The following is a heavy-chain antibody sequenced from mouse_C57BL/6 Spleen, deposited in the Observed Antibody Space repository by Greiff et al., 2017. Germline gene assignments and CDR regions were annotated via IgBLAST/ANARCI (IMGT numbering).Heavy chain of an antibody. CDR1: GYAFSSSW. Sequence: QVQLQQSGPELVKPGASVKISCKASGYAFSSSWMNWVKQRPGKGLEWIGRIYPGDGDANYNGQFKGKATLTADKPSSTAYMQLSNLTSEDSAVYFCAPNYYVSDYFDYWGQGTTLTVSS. CDR3: APNYYVSDYFDY. CDR2: IYPGDGDA. V-gene: IGHV1-82*01. D-gene: IGHD1-1*01. J-gene: IGHJ2*01.